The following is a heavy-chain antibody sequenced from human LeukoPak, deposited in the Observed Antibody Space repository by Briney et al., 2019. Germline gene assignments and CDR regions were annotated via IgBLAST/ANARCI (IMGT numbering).Heavy chain of an antibody. V-gene: IGHV3-23*01. J-gene: IGHJ4*02. CDR3: AGDCNSTSCYGGY. CDR1: GFTFSSYA. Sequence: TGGSLRLSCAASGFTFSSYAMSWVRQAPGKGLEWVSAISGSGGSTYYADSVKGRFTISRDNSKNTLYLQMNSLRAEDTAVYYCAGDCNSTSCYGGYWGQGTLVTVSS. CDR2: ISGSGGST. D-gene: IGHD2-2*01.